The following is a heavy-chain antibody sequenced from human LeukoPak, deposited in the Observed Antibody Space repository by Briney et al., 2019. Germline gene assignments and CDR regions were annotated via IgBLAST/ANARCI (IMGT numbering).Heavy chain of an antibody. D-gene: IGHD3-22*01. V-gene: IGHV3-48*01. CDR1: GFTFSSYS. Sequence: PGGSLRLSCAASGFTFSSYSMNWVRQAPGKGLEWVSYISSSSSTIYYADSVKGRFTISRDNAKNSLYLQMNSLRAEDTAVDYCARDSGYYDSSGYFYYYYMDVWGKGTTVTVSS. CDR2: ISSSSSTI. J-gene: IGHJ6*03. CDR3: ARDSGYYDSSGYFYYYYMDV.